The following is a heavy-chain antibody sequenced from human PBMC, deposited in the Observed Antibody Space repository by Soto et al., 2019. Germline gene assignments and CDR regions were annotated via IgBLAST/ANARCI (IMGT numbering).Heavy chain of an antibody. CDR3: ARNSLRQYYYGMDV. J-gene: IGHJ6*02. CDR2: IYPGDSDT. V-gene: IGHV5-51*01. D-gene: IGHD3-10*01. CDR1: GYSFADYW. Sequence: GESLKISCQGSGYSFADYWIAWVRQMPGKGLEWVGVIYPGDSDTRYSPSFRGQVTISADKSISHVYLQWSSLKASDTAMYYCARNSLRQYYYGMDVWGQGTKVTVS.